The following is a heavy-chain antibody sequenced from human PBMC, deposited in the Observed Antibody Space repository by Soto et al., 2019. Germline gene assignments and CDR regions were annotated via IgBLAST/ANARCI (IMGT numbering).Heavy chain of an antibody. Sequence: SETLSLTCTVSGGSISSYYWSWIRQPPGKGLEWIGYIYYSGSTNYNPSLKSRVTISVDTSKNQFSLKLSSVTAADTAVYYCAREFFVCSSTSCSRRITYFDYWGQGTLVTVSS. CDR1: GGSISSYY. CDR2: IYYSGST. CDR3: AREFFVCSSTSCSRRITYFDY. J-gene: IGHJ4*02. V-gene: IGHV4-59*01. D-gene: IGHD2-2*01.